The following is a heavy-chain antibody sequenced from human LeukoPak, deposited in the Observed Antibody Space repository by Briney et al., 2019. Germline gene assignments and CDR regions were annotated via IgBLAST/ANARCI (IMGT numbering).Heavy chain of an antibody. CDR2: INHSGST. J-gene: IGHJ5*02. V-gene: IGHV4-34*01. Sequence: SETLSLTCAVYGGSFSGYYWSWIRQPPGKGLEWIGEINHSGSTNYNPSLKGRVTISVDTSKNQFSLKLSSVTAADTAVYYCARGRYRSGNNWFDPWGQGSLVTVSS. CDR1: GGSFSGYY. D-gene: IGHD6-19*01. CDR3: ARGRYRSGNNWFDP.